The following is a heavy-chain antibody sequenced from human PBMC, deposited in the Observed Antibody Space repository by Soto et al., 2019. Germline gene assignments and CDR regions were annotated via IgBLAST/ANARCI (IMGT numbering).Heavy chain of an antibody. J-gene: IGHJ5*02. Sequence: SETLSVTCTVSGGSISSYYLSWIRQTPGKGLEWIGYIYYSGSTNYNPSLKSRVTISVDTSKNQFSLKLSSVTAADTAVYYCARALTGSNWFDPWGQGLLVTVS. D-gene: IGHD1-20*01. CDR2: IYYSGST. V-gene: IGHV4-59*01. CDR3: ARALTGSNWFDP. CDR1: GGSISSYY.